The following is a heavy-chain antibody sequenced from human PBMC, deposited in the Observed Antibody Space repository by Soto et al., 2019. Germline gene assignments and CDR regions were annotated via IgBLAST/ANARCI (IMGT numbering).Heavy chain of an antibody. CDR3: ARRSSSSLGSLFDP. D-gene: IGHD6-6*01. CDR1: GGSISSSTYY. Sequence: SKTLSLTCTVSGGSISSSTYYWDWIRQPPGKGLEWIGAMYYTGNKNYNPSLESRVTMSVDTSKNQFSLKLSSVTPTVTAVYYCARRSSSSLGSLFDPWGRGILVTVSS. J-gene: IGHJ5*02. V-gene: IGHV4-39*01. CDR2: MYYTGNK.